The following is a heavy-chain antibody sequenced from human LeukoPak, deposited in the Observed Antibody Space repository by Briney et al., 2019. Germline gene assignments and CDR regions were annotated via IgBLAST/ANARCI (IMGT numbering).Heavy chain of an antibody. V-gene: IGHV2-5*02. CDR2: IYWDDDK. CDR1: GFSLSTSGVG. D-gene: IGHD6-19*01. CDR3: AHDSSGWYGFDY. Sequence: SGPTLLKPTQTLTLTCTFSGFSLSTSGVGVGWIRQPPGKALEWLALIYWDDDKRYSPSLKSRLTITKDTSKNQVVLTMTNMDPVDTGTYYCAHDSSGWYGFDYWGQGTLVTVSS. J-gene: IGHJ4*02.